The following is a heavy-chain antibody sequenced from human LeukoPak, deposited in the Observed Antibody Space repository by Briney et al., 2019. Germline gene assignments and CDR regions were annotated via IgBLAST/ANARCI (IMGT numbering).Heavy chain of an antibody. CDR3: ARSRYYYDSSGYYKDY. Sequence: ASVKVSCKASVYTFTSYGISWVRQAPGQGLEWMGWMSAYNGNTNYAQKLQGRVTMTTDTSTSTAYMELRSLRSDDTAVYYCARSRYYYDSSGYYKDYWGQGTLVTVSS. CDR2: MSAYNGNT. CDR1: VYTFTSYG. J-gene: IGHJ4*02. V-gene: IGHV1-18*01. D-gene: IGHD3-22*01.